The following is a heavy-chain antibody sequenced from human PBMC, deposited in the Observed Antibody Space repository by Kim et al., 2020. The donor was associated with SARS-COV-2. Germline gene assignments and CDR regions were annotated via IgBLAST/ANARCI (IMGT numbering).Heavy chain of an antibody. V-gene: IGHV3-23*01. CDR3: AKEYYDDYTPIFHY. Sequence: ADCVKGRFTISRDNSKHTLYLQMTTLGAADTAVYYCAKEYYDDYTPIFHYWGQGTLVTVSS. D-gene: IGHD4-17*01. J-gene: IGHJ4*02.